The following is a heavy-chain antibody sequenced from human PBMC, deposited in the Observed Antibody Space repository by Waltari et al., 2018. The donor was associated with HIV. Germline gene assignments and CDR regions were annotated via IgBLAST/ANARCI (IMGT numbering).Heavy chain of an antibody. CDR3: ARMPILGYGSYTFDS. Sequence: QVQLKQWGAGMLQPSETLSLTCSVYSESFSGNSWSWIRQPPGKGLEGIGEVNHSGSTNYNPSLKSRVTISVDTSKKQFSLRLTSVTAADTAIYYCARMPILGYGSYTFDSWGQGALVTVSS. CDR2: VNHSGST. V-gene: IGHV4-34*01. D-gene: IGHD6-13*01. CDR1: SESFSGNS. J-gene: IGHJ4*02.